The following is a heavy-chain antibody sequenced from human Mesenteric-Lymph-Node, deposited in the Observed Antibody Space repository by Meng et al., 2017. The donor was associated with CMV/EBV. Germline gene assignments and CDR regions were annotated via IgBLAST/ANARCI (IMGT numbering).Heavy chain of an antibody. CDR2: IRYDESNK. CDR3: AKSIRRARTGTSGMDV. D-gene: IGHD1-7*01. J-gene: IGHJ6*02. CDR1: GFTFSSYT. Sequence: GESLKISCAASGFTFSSYTMNWVRQAPGKGLEWVAFIRYDESNKYYADSVKGRFTISRDNSKNTLYLQMNSLRAEDTAVYYCAKSIRRARTGTSGMDVWGQGTTVTVSS. V-gene: IGHV3-30*02.